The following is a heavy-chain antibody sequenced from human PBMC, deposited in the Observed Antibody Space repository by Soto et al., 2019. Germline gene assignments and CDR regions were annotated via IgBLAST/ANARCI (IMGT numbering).Heavy chain of an antibody. CDR3: AKGRGGSGSLTPRVDF. D-gene: IGHD3-10*01. V-gene: IGHV3-23*01. Sequence: EVQLLESGGGLVQPGGSLRLSCAASGFTFNNYAMTWVRQAPGKGLEWVSAISGGDTTSYADSVKGRFTVSRDGSKNTRYLQMSSLRAEDTALYYCAKGRGGSGSLTPRVDFWGQGTLVTVSS. CDR1: GFTFNNYA. CDR2: ISGGDTT. J-gene: IGHJ4*02.